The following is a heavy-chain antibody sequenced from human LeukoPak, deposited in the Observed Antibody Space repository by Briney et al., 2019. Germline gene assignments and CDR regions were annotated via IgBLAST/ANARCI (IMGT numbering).Heavy chain of an antibody. CDR2: INSDGSSI. CDR1: GFTFSTYW. V-gene: IGHV3-74*01. Sequence: GGSLRLSCVASGFTFSTYWMHWVRQAPGKGLVWVSRINSDGSSISYADSVKGRFTISRDNAKNSLYLQMNSLRAEDTAVYYCARDLVWNDFEGEEGGQDYWGQGTLVTVSS. CDR3: ARDLVWNDFEGEEGGQDY. D-gene: IGHD1-1*01. J-gene: IGHJ4*02.